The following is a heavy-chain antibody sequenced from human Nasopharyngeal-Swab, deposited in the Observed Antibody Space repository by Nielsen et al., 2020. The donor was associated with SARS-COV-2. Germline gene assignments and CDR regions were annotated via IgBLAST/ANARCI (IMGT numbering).Heavy chain of an antibody. CDR1: GFTFSSYA. CDR3: AKAPYLRGLDV. CDR2: ISGSGDTT. D-gene: IGHD2-21*01. Sequence: GESLKISCAASGFTFSSYAMSWVRRAPGKGLEWVSIISGSGDTTYYADSVNDRFTISRDNSKNTLYLQMNSLRVEDTAVYYCAKAPYLRGLDVWGQETTVTVSS. V-gene: IGHV3-23*01. J-gene: IGHJ6*02.